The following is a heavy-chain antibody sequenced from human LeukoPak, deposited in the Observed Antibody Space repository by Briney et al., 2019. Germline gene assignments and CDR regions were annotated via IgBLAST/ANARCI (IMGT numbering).Heavy chain of an antibody. J-gene: IGHJ4*02. V-gene: IGHV4-39*01. CDR1: GGSISSSSYY. D-gene: IGHD5-24*01. CDR3: ASSRRDGYNSGGQFDY. Sequence: SETLSLTCTVSGGSISSSSYYWGWIRQPPGKGLEWTGSIYYSGSTYYNPSLKSRVTISVDTSKNQFSLKLSSVTAADTAVYYCASSRRDGYNSGGQFDYWGQGTLVTVSS. CDR2: IYYSGST.